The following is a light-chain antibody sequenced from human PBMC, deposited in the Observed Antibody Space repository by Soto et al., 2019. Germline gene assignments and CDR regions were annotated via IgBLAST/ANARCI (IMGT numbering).Light chain of an antibody. CDR2: DAS. V-gene: IGKV1-5*01. CDR1: QRVNTC. J-gene: IGKJ1*01. Sequence: PSTLSASVGDRVSITCRASQRVNTCLAWYQQKPGKAPTLLIYDASSLQSGVPSRFSGSGSGTEFTLTISSLQPDDFATYYCQQYQIDWTFGQGTKVDI. CDR3: QQYQIDWT.